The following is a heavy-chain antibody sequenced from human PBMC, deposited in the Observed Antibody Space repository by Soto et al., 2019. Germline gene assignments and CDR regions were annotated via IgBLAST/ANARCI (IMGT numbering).Heavy chain of an antibody. CDR2: IYYSGST. CDR3: ARTYNYDFWSGYYYYYYYMDV. Sequence: QLQLQESGPGLVKPSETLSLTCTVSGGSISSSSYYWGWIRQPPGKGLEWIGSIYYSGSTYYNPSLKSRLTISVDTSKNQFSLKLSSVTAADTAVYYCARTYNYDFWSGYYYYYYYMDVWGKGTTVTVSS. CDR1: GGSISSSSYY. D-gene: IGHD3-3*01. J-gene: IGHJ6*03. V-gene: IGHV4-39*01.